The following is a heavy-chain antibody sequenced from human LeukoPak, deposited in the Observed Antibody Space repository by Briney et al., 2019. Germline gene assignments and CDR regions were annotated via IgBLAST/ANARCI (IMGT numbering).Heavy chain of an antibody. J-gene: IGHJ4*02. CDR1: GGSISSYY. D-gene: IGHD5-12*01. Sequence: SETLSLTCTVSGGSISSYYWSWIRQPPGKGLVWIGYIYYSGSTNYNPSLKSRVTISVDTSKNQFSLKLSSVTAADTAVYYCARDLRYSGYDLGYYFDYWGQGTLVTVSS. CDR3: ARDLRYSGYDLGYYFDY. CDR2: IYYSGST. V-gene: IGHV4-59*13.